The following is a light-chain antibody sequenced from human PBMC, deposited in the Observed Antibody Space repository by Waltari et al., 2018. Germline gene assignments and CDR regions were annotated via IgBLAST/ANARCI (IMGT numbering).Light chain of an antibody. CDR2: RSD. J-gene: IGLJ3*02. CDR3: ASWDDSLNGHWV. CDR1: ASNIGGNL. V-gene: IGLV1-44*01. Sequence: QSVLTQPPSASGTPGPRVTIPCSGSASNIGGNLVNWYQQRPGKAPKLLIYRSDLRPSGVPDRFSGSKSGTSASLAISGLQSEDEADYFCASWDDSLNGHWVFGGGTKVTVL.